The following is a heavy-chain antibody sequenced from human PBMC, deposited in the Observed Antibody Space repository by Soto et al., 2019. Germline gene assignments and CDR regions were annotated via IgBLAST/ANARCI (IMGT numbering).Heavy chain of an antibody. CDR3: ASQRGLGGTLRYRYFDF. CDR2: VKSKVDGGAI. D-gene: IGHD5-12*01. Sequence: WIRQTPGKGLEWIGRVKSKVDGGAIQYGTPVKGRFSISRDDSKNTVTLEMNSLTPEDTAIYYCASQRGLGGTLRYRYFDFWGQGTLVTVSS. J-gene: IGHJ4*02. V-gene: IGHV3-15*01.